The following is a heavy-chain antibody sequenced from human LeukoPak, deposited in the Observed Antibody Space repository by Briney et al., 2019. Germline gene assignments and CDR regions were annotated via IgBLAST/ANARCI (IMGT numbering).Heavy chain of an antibody. D-gene: IGHD2-15*01. CDR2: ISGSGGST. CDR3: AKPLGYCSGGSCYPNLYFDY. CDR1: GFTFSSYA. Sequence: GGSLRLSCAASGFTFSSYAMSWVRQAPEKGLEWVSAISGSGGSTYYADSVKGRFTISRDNSKNTLYLQMNSLRAEDTAVYYCAKPLGYCSGGSCYPNLYFDYWGQGTLVTVSS. J-gene: IGHJ4*02. V-gene: IGHV3-23*01.